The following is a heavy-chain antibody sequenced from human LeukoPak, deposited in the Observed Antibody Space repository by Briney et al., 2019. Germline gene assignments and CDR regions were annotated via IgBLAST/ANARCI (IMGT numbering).Heavy chain of an antibody. Sequence: SETLSLTCAVYGGSFSGYYWSWIRQPPGKGLEWMGEINHSGSTNYNPSLKSRVTISVDTSKNQFSLKLSSVTAADTAVYYCARLVIVVVKFLNWFDPWGQGTLVTVSS. V-gene: IGHV4-34*01. D-gene: IGHD3-22*01. CDR2: INHSGST. CDR3: ARLVIVVVKFLNWFDP. J-gene: IGHJ5*02. CDR1: GGSFSGYY.